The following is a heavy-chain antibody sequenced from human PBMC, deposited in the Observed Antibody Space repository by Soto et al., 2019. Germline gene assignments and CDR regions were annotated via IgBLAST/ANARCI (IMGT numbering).Heavy chain of an antibody. J-gene: IGHJ6*02. CDR2: IVVGSGNT. D-gene: IGHD2-15*01. CDR1: GFTFSSSA. CDR3: AGRYCSGGSCYNYYGMDV. Sequence: SVKVSCKASGFTFSSSAVQWVRQARGQRLEWIGWIVVGSGNTNYAQKLQERVTITKDMSTSTAYMELSSLRSEDTAVYYCAGRYCSGGSCYNYYGMDVWGQGATVTVSS. V-gene: IGHV1-58*01.